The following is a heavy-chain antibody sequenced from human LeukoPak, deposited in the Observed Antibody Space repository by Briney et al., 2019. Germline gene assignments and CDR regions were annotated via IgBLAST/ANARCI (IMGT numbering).Heavy chain of an antibody. CDR2: IIPFFGTA. Sequence: GGIIPFFGTANYSQRFQGTVTITTDESTSTAYMELSSLRSEDTAVYYCARDLSSGYHGYWGQGTLVTVSS. D-gene: IGHD3-22*01. V-gene: IGHV1-69*05. J-gene: IGHJ4*02. CDR3: ARDLSSGYHGY.